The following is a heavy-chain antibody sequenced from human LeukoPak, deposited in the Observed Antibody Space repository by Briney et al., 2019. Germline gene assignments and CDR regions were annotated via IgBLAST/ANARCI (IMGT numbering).Heavy chain of an antibody. CDR1: GFTVSSNY. Sequence: GGSLRLSCAASGFTVSSNYMSWVRQAPGKGLEWVSVIYSGGSTYYADSVKGRFTISRDNSKNTLYLQMNSLRAEDTAVYYCARLRRGLAFDYWGQGTLVTVSS. J-gene: IGHJ4*02. CDR2: IYSGGST. D-gene: IGHD3-10*01. V-gene: IGHV3-53*01. CDR3: ARLRRGLAFDY.